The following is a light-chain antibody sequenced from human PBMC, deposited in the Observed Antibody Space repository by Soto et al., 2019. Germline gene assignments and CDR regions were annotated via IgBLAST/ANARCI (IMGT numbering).Light chain of an antibody. CDR1: SSDVGTYDY. CDR3: SSYTISSTWV. V-gene: IGLV2-14*01. Sequence: QSVLTQPASVSGSPGQSITISCTGTSSDVGTYDYVSWYQQHPGKAPKLMIYEVSNRPSGVSIRFSGSKSGNTASLTISGLQAEDEADYYCSSYTISSTWVFGGGTKLTVL. CDR2: EVS. J-gene: IGLJ3*02.